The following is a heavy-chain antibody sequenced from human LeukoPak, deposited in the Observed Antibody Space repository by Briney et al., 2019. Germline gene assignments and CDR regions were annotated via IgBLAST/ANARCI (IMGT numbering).Heavy chain of an antibody. CDR1: GYTFTSYD. CDR3: ARGGRKVRGVIIRGLDY. J-gene: IGHJ4*02. Sequence: ASVKVSCKASGYTFTSYDINWVRQATGQGLEWMGWMNPNSGNTGYAQKFQGRVTMTRNTSISTAYMELSSLRSEDTAVYYCARGGRKVRGVIIRGLDYWGQGTLVTVSS. V-gene: IGHV1-8*01. CDR2: MNPNSGNT. D-gene: IGHD3-10*01.